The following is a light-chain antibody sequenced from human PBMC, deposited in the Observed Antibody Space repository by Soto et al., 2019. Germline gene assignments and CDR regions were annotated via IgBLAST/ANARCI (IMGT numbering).Light chain of an antibody. CDR1: QSISSY. J-gene: IGKJ3*01. Sequence: DIQMTQSPSSLSASVGDRVTITCRASQSISSYLNWYQQKPGKAPKLLIYAASSLQGGVPSRFSGSGSGTDFTLTISSLHPEDFATYYCQQSYSTPFTFGTGTKVDIK. CDR2: AAS. V-gene: IGKV1-39*01. CDR3: QQSYSTPFT.